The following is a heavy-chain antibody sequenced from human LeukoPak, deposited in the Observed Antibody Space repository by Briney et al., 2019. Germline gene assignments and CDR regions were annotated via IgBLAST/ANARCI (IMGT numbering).Heavy chain of an antibody. CDR3: AKARYCSGGSCYSDY. Sequence: GGSLRLSCAASGFTFNSNAMSWVRQAPGKGLEWVSTIHSNGGNTYYAESVKGRFTISRDNSKNTLYLQMNSLRVEDTSVYYCAKARYCSGGSCYSDYWGQGTLVTVSS. V-gene: IGHV3-23*01. CDR1: GFTFNSNA. D-gene: IGHD2-15*01. CDR2: IHSNGGNT. J-gene: IGHJ4*02.